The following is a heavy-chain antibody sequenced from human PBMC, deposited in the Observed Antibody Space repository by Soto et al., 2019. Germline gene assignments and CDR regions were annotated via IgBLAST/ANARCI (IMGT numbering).Heavy chain of an antibody. CDR2: INAGNGNT. D-gene: IGHD2-2*01. Sequence: EASVKVSCKASGYTFTSYAMHWVRQAPGQRLEWMGWINAGNGNTKYSQKFQGRVTITRDTSASTAYMELSSLRSEDTAVYYCARDLPPPAAKYYYYYYYMDVWAKGTTVTVSS. CDR1: GYTFTSYA. V-gene: IGHV1-3*01. CDR3: ARDLPPPAAKYYYYYYYMDV. J-gene: IGHJ6*03.